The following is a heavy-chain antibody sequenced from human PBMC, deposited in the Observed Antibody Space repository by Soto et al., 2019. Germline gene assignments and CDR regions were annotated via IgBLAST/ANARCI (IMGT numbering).Heavy chain of an antibody. J-gene: IGHJ4*02. CDR2: ISPHNGNT. CDR1: GYTFNTYF. Sequence: HVQLVQSGGELKKPGASVKVSCNTSGYTFNTYFITWVRQAPGQGLEWMGWISPHNGNTNYAEKFQGRVTITADTITKTDYMELRNLRINGTAVYYCARDTGNSFDYWGQGTPVTVSS. CDR3: ARDTGNSFDY. V-gene: IGHV1-18*01.